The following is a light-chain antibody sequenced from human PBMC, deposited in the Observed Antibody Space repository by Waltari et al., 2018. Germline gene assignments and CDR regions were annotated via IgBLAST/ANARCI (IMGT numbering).Light chain of an antibody. CDR2: DVS. Sequence: QSALTQPRSVSGSPGQSVTISCTGTSSDVGGYNYVSWYQQHPGKAPKLMIYDVSKRPSGVPDRCSVYKAGNTASLTISGLQAEDEADYYCCSYAGSYVVFGGGTKLTVL. CDR3: CSYAGSYVV. CDR1: SSDVGGYNY. V-gene: IGLV2-11*01. J-gene: IGLJ2*01.